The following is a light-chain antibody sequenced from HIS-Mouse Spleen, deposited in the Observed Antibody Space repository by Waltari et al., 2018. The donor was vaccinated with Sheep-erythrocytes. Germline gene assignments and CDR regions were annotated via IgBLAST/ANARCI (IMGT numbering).Light chain of an antibody. CDR3: QQANSFPIT. CDR1: QGISSW. J-gene: IGKJ5*01. V-gene: IGKV1-12*01. Sequence: DIQMTQSPSSVSASVGDIVTITCRARQGISSWLAWYQQKPGKAPNLLIYAASSVQSRVPARVSGSGSGTDFTLTLSSLQPEDFATYYCQQANSFPITFGQGTRLEIK. CDR2: AAS.